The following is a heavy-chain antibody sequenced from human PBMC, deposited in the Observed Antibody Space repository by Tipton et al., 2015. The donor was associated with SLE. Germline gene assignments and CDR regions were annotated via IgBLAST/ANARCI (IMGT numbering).Heavy chain of an antibody. V-gene: IGHV3-13*04. J-gene: IGHJ6*02. CDR2: IGTARDT. Sequence: SLRLSCAASGFTFSSYDMHWVRQATGKGLEWVSAIGTARDTYYPGSVKGRFTISRENAKNSLYLQMNSLRAGDTAVYYCARGGDSSSWSPYYYGMDVWGQGTTVTVSS. CDR3: ARGGDSSSWSPYYYGMDV. CDR1: GFTFSSYD. D-gene: IGHD6-13*01.